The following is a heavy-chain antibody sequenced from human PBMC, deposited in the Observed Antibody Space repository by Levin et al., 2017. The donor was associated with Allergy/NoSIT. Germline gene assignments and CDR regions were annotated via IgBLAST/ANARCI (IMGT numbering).Heavy chain of an antibody. CDR3: ARCGRYYDSSGYDNYYYGMDV. CDR2: IYPGDSDT. Sequence: GESLKISCKGSGYSFTSYWIGWVRQMPGKGLEWMGIIYPGDSDTRYSPSFQGQVTIPADKSISTAYLQWSSLKASDTAMYYCARCGRYYDSSGYDNYYYGMDVWGQGTTVTVSS. J-gene: IGHJ6*02. CDR1: GYSFTSYW. D-gene: IGHD3-22*01. V-gene: IGHV5-51*01.